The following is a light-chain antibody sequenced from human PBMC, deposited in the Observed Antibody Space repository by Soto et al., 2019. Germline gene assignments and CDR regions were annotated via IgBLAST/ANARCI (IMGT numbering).Light chain of an antibody. V-gene: IGKV3D-15*01. J-gene: IGKJ4*01. CDR1: QSVSSSY. Sequence: DIVMTRSPATLSVAPGERVTFSCRASQSVSSSYLAWYQQKPGQAPRLLIYDVSTRATGIPTRFSGSGSGTEFTLTISSLQSEDVAAYYCQQYNNWPLTFGGGTKVDIK. CDR2: DVS. CDR3: QQYNNWPLT.